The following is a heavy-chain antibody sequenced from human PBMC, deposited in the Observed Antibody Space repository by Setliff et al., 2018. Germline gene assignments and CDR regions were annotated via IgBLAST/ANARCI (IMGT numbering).Heavy chain of an antibody. V-gene: IGHV1-2*02. D-gene: IGHD3-22*01. Sequence: ASVKVSCKASGYSFTGYYIHWVRQAPGEGLEWMGCINVNSGDTNYAQKFQGRVIVTRDTSSSTAYMELRSLRPDDTAVYFCARGRIHDSSDYIGNWFDPWGQGTLVTVSS. CDR2: INVNSGDT. CDR1: GYSFTGYY. J-gene: IGHJ5*02. CDR3: ARGRIHDSSDYIGNWFDP.